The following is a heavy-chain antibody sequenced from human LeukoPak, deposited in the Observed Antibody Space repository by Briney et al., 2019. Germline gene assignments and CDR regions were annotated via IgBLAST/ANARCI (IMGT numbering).Heavy chain of an antibody. J-gene: IGHJ3*02. Sequence: GASVKLSCTASGYTFTSYYMHWVRQAPGQGLEWMGIINPSGGSTSYAQKFQGRVTMTRDTSTSTVYMELSSLRSEDTAVYYCAREEDYGDSPGAFDIWGQGTMVTVSS. CDR3: AREEDYGDSPGAFDI. CDR2: INPSGGST. V-gene: IGHV1-46*01. CDR1: GYTFTSYY. D-gene: IGHD4-17*01.